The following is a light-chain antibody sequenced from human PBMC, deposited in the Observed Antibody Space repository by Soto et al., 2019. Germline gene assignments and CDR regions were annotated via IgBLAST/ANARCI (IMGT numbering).Light chain of an antibody. J-gene: IGKJ5*01. Sequence: DIQLTQSPSFLSASVGDRVTVTCRASQGISSYLAWYQQKPGKAPKIMIYAASTLQSGVPSRFRGSGSGTEFTLTISSLQPEDFETYYCQQLNSYPITFGQGTRLEIK. CDR2: AAS. V-gene: IGKV1-9*01. CDR1: QGISSY. CDR3: QQLNSYPIT.